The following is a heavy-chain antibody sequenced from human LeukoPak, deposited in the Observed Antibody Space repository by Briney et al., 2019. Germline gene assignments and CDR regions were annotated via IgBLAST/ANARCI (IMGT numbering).Heavy chain of an antibody. Sequence: PSETLSLTCTVSGGSISSYYWSWIRQPPGKGLEWIGYIYHSGSTNYNPSLKSRVTISVDTSKNQFSLKLSSVTAADTAVYYCARSGYSYVIDAFDIWGQGTMVTVSS. CDR1: GGSISSYY. V-gene: IGHV4-59*01. CDR2: IYHSGST. D-gene: IGHD5-18*01. J-gene: IGHJ3*02. CDR3: ARSGYSYVIDAFDI.